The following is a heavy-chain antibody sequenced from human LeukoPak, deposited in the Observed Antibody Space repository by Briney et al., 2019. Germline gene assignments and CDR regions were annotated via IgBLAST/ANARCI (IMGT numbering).Heavy chain of an antibody. V-gene: IGHV3-30*02. CDR2: IRYDGSNK. Sequence: GGSLRLSCAASGFTFSSYSMNWVRQAPGKGLEWVAFIRYDGSNKYYADSVKGRFTISRDNSKNTLYLQMNSLRAEDTAVYYCAKERNDYGDYDLDYWGQGTLVTVSS. D-gene: IGHD4-17*01. CDR3: AKERNDYGDYDLDY. J-gene: IGHJ4*02. CDR1: GFTFSSYS.